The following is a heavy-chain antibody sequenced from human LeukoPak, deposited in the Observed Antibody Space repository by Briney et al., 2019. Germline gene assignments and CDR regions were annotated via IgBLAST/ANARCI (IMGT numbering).Heavy chain of an antibody. CDR2: IDCSGST. D-gene: IGHD3-16*01. Sequence: SETLSLTCTVSGGSISSNSFHWGWIRQPPGKGLEWIGSIDCSGSTYYNPSLKSRVTISVDTSKNQFSLKLQSVTAPDTAVYYCARRLNWFVPLGQATLVTVSS. CDR1: GGSISSNSFH. V-gene: IGHV4-39*01. J-gene: IGHJ5*02. CDR3: ARRLNWFVP.